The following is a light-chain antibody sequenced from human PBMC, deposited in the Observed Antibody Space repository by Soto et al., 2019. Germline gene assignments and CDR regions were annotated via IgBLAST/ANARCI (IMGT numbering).Light chain of an antibody. CDR3: QQYKSYSPLT. CDR2: DAS. V-gene: IGKV1-5*01. J-gene: IGKJ4*01. Sequence: DIQMTQSPSTLSASVGDRVTITCRASQSISSWLAWYQKKPGKAPKLLIYDASSLGSGVPSRFSGSGSGTEFTLTISSLQPDDFATYYCQQYKSYSPLTFGGGTKV. CDR1: QSISSW.